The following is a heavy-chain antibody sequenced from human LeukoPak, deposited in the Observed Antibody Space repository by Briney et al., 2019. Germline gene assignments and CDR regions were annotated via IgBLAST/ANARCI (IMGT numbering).Heavy chain of an antibody. V-gene: IGHV4-39*01. CDR1: GDSVSRSDSY. D-gene: IGHD3-22*01. Sequence: SETLSLTCTIFGDSVSRSDSYWDWIRQPPGKGLEWIGTIYYSGRTYYSPPLKSRVTLSVDMSNNQFSLTLSSVTAADTASYFCARRRYYDSSGYLEWGQGTLVTVSS. J-gene: IGHJ1*01. CDR2: IYYSGRT. CDR3: ARRRYYDSSGYLE.